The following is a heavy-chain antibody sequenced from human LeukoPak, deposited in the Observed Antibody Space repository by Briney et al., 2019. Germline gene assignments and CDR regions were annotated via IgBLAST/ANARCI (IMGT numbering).Heavy chain of an antibody. CDR1: GFTFSSYA. CDR2: ISGSGGST. D-gene: IGHD3-3*01. J-gene: IGHJ3*02. CDR3: AKSFVGVVIPDAYDI. V-gene: IGHV3-23*01. Sequence: PGGSLRLSCAASGFTFSSYAMSWVRQAPGKGLEWVSAISGSGGSTYYADSVKGRFTISRDNSKNTLYLQMNSLRAEDAAVYYCAKSFVGVVIPDAYDIWGQGTMVTVSS.